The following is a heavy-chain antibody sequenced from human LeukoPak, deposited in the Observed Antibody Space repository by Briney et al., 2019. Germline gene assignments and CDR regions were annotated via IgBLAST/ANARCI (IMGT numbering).Heavy chain of an antibody. D-gene: IGHD5-18*01. J-gene: IGHJ4*02. V-gene: IGHV3-33*01. Sequence: GGSLRLSCAASGFIFSSYAMHWVRQAPGEGPEWVAIIWYDGSNKYYAESVEGRFTISRDNSKNTLYLQMNSLRAEDTAVYSCARGLGYSYGYGIDYWGQGTLVIASS. CDR3: ARGLGYSYGYGIDY. CDR1: GFIFSSYA. CDR2: IWYDGSNK.